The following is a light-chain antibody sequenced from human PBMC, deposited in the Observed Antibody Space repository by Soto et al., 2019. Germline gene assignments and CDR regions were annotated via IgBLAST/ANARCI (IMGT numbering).Light chain of an antibody. Sequence: QAVVTQPPSVSGTPGQRVTILCSGSSSNIGRNNVNWYLQVPGTAPKLLIFRNNQRPSGVPDRFSGSKSGTSASLAISGLRSEDEADYYCAAWDDSLSIWVFGGGTKLTVL. CDR2: RNN. CDR1: SSNIGRNN. J-gene: IGLJ3*02. CDR3: AAWDDSLSIWV. V-gene: IGLV1-47*01.